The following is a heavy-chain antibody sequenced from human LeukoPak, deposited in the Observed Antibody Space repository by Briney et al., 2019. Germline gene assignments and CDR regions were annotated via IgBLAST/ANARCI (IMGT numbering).Heavy chain of an antibody. V-gene: IGHV4-61*08. CDR1: GGSISSGDYY. CDR2: IYYSGST. Sequence: SETLSLTCTVSGGSISSGDYYWSWIRQPPGKGLEWIGYIYYSGSTDYNPSLKSRVTISVDTSKNQFSLKLSSVTAADTAVYYCARDDYGGNSFGYWGQGTLVTVSS. CDR3: ARDDYGGNSFGY. D-gene: IGHD4-23*01. J-gene: IGHJ4*02.